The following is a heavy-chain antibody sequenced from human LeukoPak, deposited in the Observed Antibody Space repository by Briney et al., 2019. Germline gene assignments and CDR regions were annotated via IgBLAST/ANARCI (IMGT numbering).Heavy chain of an antibody. V-gene: IGHV3-15*01. CDR3: TTHVIHSPREQLGVPHYYYYMDV. Sequence: PGGSLRLSCAASGFTFSNAWMSWVRQAPGKGLEWVGRIKSKTDGGTTDYAAPVKGRFTISRDDSKNTLYLQMNSLKTEDTAVYYCTTHVIHSPREQLGVPHYYYYMDVWGKGTTVTVSS. CDR1: GFTFSNAW. D-gene: IGHD6-13*01. CDR2: IKSKTDGGTT. J-gene: IGHJ6*03.